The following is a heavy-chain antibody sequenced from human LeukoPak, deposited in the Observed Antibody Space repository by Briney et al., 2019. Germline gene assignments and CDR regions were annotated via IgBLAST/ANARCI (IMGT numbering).Heavy chain of an antibody. CDR2: IYSGGST. D-gene: IGHD3-22*01. Sequence: GGSLRLSCTVSGFTVSSNSMSWVRQAPGKGLEWVSFIYSGGSTHYSDSVKGRFTISRDNSKNTLYLQMNSLRAEDTAVHYCARRAGDYSHPYDYWGQGTLVTVSS. J-gene: IGHJ4*02. CDR1: GFTVSSNS. V-gene: IGHV3-53*01. CDR3: ARRAGDYSHPYDY.